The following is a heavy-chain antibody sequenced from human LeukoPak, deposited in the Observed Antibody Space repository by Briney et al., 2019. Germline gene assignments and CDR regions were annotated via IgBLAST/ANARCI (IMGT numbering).Heavy chain of an antibody. Sequence: PGGSLRLSCAASGFTFSSYEMNWVRQAPGKGLEWVSYISSSGSTIYYADSVKGRFTISRDNAKNSLYLQMNSLRADGTAVYYCASRIAAAGTHAFDTWGQGTMVTVSS. CDR2: ISSSGSTI. CDR1: GFTFSSYE. CDR3: ASRIAAAGTHAFDT. J-gene: IGHJ3*02. V-gene: IGHV3-48*03. D-gene: IGHD6-13*01.